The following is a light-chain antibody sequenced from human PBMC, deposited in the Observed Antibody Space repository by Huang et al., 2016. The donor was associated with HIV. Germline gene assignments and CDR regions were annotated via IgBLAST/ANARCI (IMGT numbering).Light chain of an antibody. V-gene: IGKV1-NL1*01. J-gene: IGKJ1*01. CDR1: QAISNS. Sequence: DIQMTQSLSSLSPSIGDRVTITCRASQAISNSLAWYQQKPGKAPKLLLHSTTSLENVDPSRFIGSGAGADYTLTISSLQPEDFATYYCQQYYGTPTFGQGTRVEIK. CDR2: STT. CDR3: QQYYGTPT.